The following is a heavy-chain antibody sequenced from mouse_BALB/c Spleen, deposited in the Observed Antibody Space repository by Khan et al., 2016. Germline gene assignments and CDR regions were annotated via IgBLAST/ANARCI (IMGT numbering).Heavy chain of an antibody. D-gene: IGHD1-3*01. J-gene: IGHJ2*01. CDR2: IWAGGST. CDR1: GFSLTSYG. Sequence: QVQLKESGPGLVAPSQSLSITCTVSGFSLTSYGVHWVRQPPGKGLEWLGVIWAGGSTNYHSALMSRLSISKDNSKVQVCLKMNSLQAEDTAIDYCARLEDIWGQGTTLTVSS. V-gene: IGHV2-9*02. CDR3: ARLEDI.